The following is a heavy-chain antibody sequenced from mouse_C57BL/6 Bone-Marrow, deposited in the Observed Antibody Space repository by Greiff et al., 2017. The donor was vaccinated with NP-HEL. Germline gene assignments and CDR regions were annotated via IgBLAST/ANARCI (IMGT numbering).Heavy chain of an antibody. Sequence: VQLKESGPELVKPGASVKISCKASGYTFTDYYMNWVKQSHGKSLEWIGDINPNNGGTSYNQKFKGKATLTVDKSSSTAYMELRSLTSEDSAVYDCASGTYYGSSYWYFDVWGTGTTVTVSS. J-gene: IGHJ1*03. CDR2: INPNNGGT. CDR3: ASGTYYGSSYWYFDV. D-gene: IGHD1-1*01. V-gene: IGHV1-26*01. CDR1: GYTFTDYY.